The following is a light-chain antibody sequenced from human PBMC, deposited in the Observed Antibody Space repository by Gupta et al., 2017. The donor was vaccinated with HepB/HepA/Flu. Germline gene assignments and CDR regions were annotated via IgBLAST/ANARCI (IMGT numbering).Light chain of an antibody. CDR1: QSLLHSNGYNY. J-gene: IGKJ1*01. CDR2: LGS. V-gene: IGKV2-28*01. Sequence: DIAMTQSPLSLPVTPGEPASIPCRSSQSLLHSNGYNYLDWYLQKPGQSPQLLIYLGSNRASGVPDRFSGSGSGTDFTLKISRVEAEDVGVYYCMQALQTPPWTFGQGTKVEIK. CDR3: MQALQTPPWT.